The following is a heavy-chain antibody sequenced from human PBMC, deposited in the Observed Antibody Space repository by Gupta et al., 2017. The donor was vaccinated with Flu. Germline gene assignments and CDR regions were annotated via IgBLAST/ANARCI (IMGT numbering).Heavy chain of an antibody. Sequence: NYAMGWVRQAPGKGLEWVSAISGSGGSSFYADSVQGRFTISRDKSRNTLYLHMTSLRADDTAEYFCARDFGVTGITCPDYWGQGTQVTVSA. CDR1: NYA. V-gene: IGHV3-23*01. CDR3: ARDFGVTGITCPDY. J-gene: IGHJ4*02. CDR2: ISGSGGSS. D-gene: IGHD1-7*01.